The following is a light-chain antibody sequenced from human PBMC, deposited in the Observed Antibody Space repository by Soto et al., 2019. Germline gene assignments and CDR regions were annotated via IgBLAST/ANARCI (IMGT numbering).Light chain of an antibody. V-gene: IGKV3-20*01. CDR2: GAS. CDR1: QSVSSNK. J-gene: IGKJ1*01. CDR3: QVFDGSLWT. Sequence: EIVLTQSPGTLSLSPVERATLSCMASQSVSSNKLAWYQQKPGQAPRLLIYGASGRATGIPDRFSGSGSGTDFTLTISRLEPEDFAVYYCQVFDGSLWTFGQGTKVDI.